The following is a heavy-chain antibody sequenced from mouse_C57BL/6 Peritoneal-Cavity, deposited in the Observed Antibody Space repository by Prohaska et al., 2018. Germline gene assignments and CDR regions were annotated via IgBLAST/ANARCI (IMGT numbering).Heavy chain of an antibody. CDR1: GYSITSGYY. J-gene: IGHJ3*01. CDR2: ISYDGSN. V-gene: IGHV3-6*01. Sequence: TISFTGYSITSGYYWNWIRQFPGNKLEWMGYISYDGSNNYNPSLKNRISITRDTSKKQFFLKLNSVTTEDTATYYCVSSNYAWFAYWGQGTLVTVSA. CDR3: VSSNYAWFAY. D-gene: IGHD2-5*01.